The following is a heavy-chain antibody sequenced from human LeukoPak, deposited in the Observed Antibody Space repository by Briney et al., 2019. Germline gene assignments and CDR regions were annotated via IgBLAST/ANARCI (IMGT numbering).Heavy chain of an antibody. D-gene: IGHD3-3*01. CDR3: ARGGVVTQPGYFQH. CDR1: GVSISSYY. CDR2: IYTSGST. V-gene: IGHV4-4*07. Sequence: PSETLSLTCTVSGVSISSYYWNWIRQPAGKGLEWIGRIYTSGSTNFNPSLKSRVTMSVDTSKNQFSLKLSSVTAADTAVYYCARGGVVTQPGYFQHWGQGTLVTVSP. J-gene: IGHJ1*01.